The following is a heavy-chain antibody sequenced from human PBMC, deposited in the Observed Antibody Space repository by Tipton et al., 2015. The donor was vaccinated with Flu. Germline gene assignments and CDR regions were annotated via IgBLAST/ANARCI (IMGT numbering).Heavy chain of an antibody. CDR1: GGSLNTGAYY. Sequence: TLSLTCTVSGGSLNTGAYYWAWIRQTPGKGLEWIGSAFYGGATYYNPSLKGRVTFSADASKNLFSLKMHSVTAADAAVYYCARESGGCDFQHFNGVDVWGHGTTVTVSS. J-gene: IGHJ6*02. V-gene: IGHV4-39*07. CDR2: AFYGGAT. CDR3: ARESGGCDFQHFNGVDV. D-gene: IGHD5-12*01.